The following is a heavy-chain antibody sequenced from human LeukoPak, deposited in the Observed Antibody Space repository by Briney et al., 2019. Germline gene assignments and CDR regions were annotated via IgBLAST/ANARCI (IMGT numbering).Heavy chain of an antibody. CDR1: GDSISSYY. J-gene: IGHJ4*02. D-gene: IGHD3-10*01. CDR2: IYYSGST. Sequence: SETLSLTCTVSGDSISSYYWSWIRLPPGKGLEWIGYIYYSGSTYYNPSLKSRVTISVDTSKNQFSLKLSSVTAADTAVYYCAGERITMVRGAHFDYWGQGTLVTVSS. V-gene: IGHV4-59*12. CDR3: AGERITMVRGAHFDY.